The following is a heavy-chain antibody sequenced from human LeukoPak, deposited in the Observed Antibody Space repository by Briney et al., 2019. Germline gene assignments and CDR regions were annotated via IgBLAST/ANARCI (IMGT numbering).Heavy chain of an antibody. Sequence: SETLSLTCAVYGGSFSGYYWSWIRQPPGKGLEWIGEINHSGSTNYNPSLKSRVTISVDTSKNQFSLKLSSVTAADTAVYYCARGARTAMETLGYYFDYWGQGTLVTVSS. CDR1: GGSFSGYY. V-gene: IGHV4-34*01. CDR3: ARGARTAMETLGYYFDY. CDR2: INHSGST. D-gene: IGHD5-18*01. J-gene: IGHJ4*02.